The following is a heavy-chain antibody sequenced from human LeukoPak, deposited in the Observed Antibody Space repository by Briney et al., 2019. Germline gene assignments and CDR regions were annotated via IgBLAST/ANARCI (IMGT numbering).Heavy chain of an antibody. V-gene: IGHV1-18*01. D-gene: IGHD3-9*01. CDR2: ISAYNGNR. CDR1: GYTFTSYG. J-gene: IGHJ5*02. Sequence: ASVKVSCKASGYTFTSYGISWVRQAPGQGLEWMGWISAYNGNRNYAQKLQGRVTMTTDTSTSTAYMELRSLRSDDTAVYYCARVYLNYDILTGYLMGLKNWFDPWGQGTLVTVSS. CDR3: ARVYLNYDILTGYLMGLKNWFDP.